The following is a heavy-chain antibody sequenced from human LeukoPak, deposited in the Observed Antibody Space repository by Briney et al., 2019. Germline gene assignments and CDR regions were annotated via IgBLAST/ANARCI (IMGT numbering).Heavy chain of an antibody. V-gene: IGHV3-23*01. D-gene: IGHD4-17*01. CDR1: GFTFSNAW. CDR2: ISGSGGST. Sequence: GSLRLSCAASGFTFSNAWMSWVRQAPGKGLEWVSAISGSGGSTYYADSVKGWFTISRDNSKNTLYLQINSLRAEDTAVYYCAKIAGDYVSFDYWGQGTLVTVSS. CDR3: AKIAGDYVSFDY. J-gene: IGHJ4*02.